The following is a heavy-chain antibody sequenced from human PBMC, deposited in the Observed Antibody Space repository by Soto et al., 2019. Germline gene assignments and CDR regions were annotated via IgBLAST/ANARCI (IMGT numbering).Heavy chain of an antibody. D-gene: IGHD3-16*01. Sequence: PGGSLRLSCAASGFTFSSYGMHWVRQAPGKGLEWVALISYDGSNKFYADSVKGRFTIFRDNSKNTLYLQMNSLRAEDTAVYYCSKDRLAGGFDYWGQGTLVTVSS. V-gene: IGHV3-30*18. CDR1: GFTFSSYG. CDR2: ISYDGSNK. CDR3: SKDRLAGGFDY. J-gene: IGHJ4*02.